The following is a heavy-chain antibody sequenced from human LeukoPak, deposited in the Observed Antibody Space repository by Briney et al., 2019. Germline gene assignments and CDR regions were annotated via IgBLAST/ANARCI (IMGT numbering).Heavy chain of an antibody. CDR3: ARALYYSNGYFFFDY. D-gene: IGHD3-22*01. J-gene: IGHJ4*02. CDR1: GGSISNYH. Sequence: SETLSLTCIVSGGSISNYHWSWIRQPPGKGLEWIGHIYNSGSTDDNPSLKSRVSLSVDTSKNLFSLELSSVTAADTAVYYCARALYYSNGYFFFDYWGQGTLVTVSS. CDR2: IYNSGST. V-gene: IGHV4-59*08.